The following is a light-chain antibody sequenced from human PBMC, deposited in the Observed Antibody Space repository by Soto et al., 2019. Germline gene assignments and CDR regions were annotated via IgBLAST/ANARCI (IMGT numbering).Light chain of an antibody. CDR2: EVS. CDR1: SSDVGDYDY. Sequence: QSALTQPASVSGSPGQSITISCTGTSSDVGDYDYVSWYQIHPGKAPKLMVFEVSNRPSGVSYRFSGSKSGNTASLTISGLQAEDEADYFCSSYSISTAYLFGPGTKVTVL. CDR3: SSYSISTAYL. V-gene: IGLV2-14*01. J-gene: IGLJ1*01.